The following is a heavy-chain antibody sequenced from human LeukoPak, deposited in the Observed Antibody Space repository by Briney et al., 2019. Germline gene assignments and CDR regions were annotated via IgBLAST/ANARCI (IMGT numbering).Heavy chain of an antibody. D-gene: IGHD4-17*01. Sequence: ASETLSLTCTVSGDSISSSSYYWGWIRQPPGKGLEWIGSIYYSGSTYYNPSLKSRVTISVDTSKSQFSLKLSSVIAADMAVYYCARALRSYNWFDPWGQGTLVTVSS. CDR1: GDSISSSSYY. V-gene: IGHV4-39*01. CDR3: ARALRSYNWFDP. J-gene: IGHJ5*02. CDR2: IYYSGST.